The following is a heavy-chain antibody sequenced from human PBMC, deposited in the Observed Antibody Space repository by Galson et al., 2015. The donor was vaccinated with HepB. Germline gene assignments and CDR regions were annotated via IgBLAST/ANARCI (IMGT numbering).Heavy chain of an antibody. CDR2: IRSKAYGGTT. CDR3: TRDLRGYDDLYYYYGMGV. Sequence: SLRLSCAASGFTFGDYAMSWVRQAPGKGLEWVGFIRSKAYGGTTEYAASVKGRFTISRDDSKSIAYLQMNSLKTEDTAVYYCTRDLRGYDDLYYYYGMGVWGQGTTVTVSS. D-gene: IGHD5-18*01. J-gene: IGHJ6*02. V-gene: IGHV3-49*04. CDR1: GFTFGDYA.